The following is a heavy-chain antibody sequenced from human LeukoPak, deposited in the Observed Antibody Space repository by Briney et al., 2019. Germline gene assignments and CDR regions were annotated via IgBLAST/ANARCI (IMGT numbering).Heavy chain of an antibody. CDR1: GGSISSYY. CDR2: IYTSGST. V-gene: IGHV4-4*09. J-gene: IGHJ4*02. Sequence: PSETLSLTCTVSGGSISSYYWSWIRQPPGKGLEWIGYIYTSGSTNYNPSLKSRVTISVDTSKNQFSLKLSSVTAADTALYYCARDRRGYSSGWYGLDYWGQGTLVTVSS. CDR3: ARDRRGYSSGWYGLDY. D-gene: IGHD6-19*01.